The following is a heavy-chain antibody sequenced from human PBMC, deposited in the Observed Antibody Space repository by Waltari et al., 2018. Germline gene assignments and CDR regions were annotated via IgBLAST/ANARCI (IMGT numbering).Heavy chain of an antibody. CDR1: GGSISSGGYS. CDR3: ARGNVVFRNWFDP. D-gene: IGHD3-10*01. V-gene: IGHV4-30-2*01. J-gene: IGHJ5*02. CDR2: IYHSGST. Sequence: QLQLQESGSGLVKPSQTLSLTCAVSGGSISSGGYSWSWIRQPPGKGLEWIGYIYHSGSTDYHPSLKSRVTISVDRSKNQFSLKLSSVTAADTAVYYCARGNVVFRNWFDPWGQGTLVTVSS.